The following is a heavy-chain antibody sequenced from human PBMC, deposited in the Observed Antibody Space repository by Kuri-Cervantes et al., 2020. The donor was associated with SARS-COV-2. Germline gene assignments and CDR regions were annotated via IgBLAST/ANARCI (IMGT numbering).Heavy chain of an antibody. CDR2: ISAGGDTV. CDR3: AKVILNSDSSTLGRFDF. CDR1: GFSFSGYA. D-gene: IGHD6-13*01. Sequence: ETLSLTCAASGFSFSGYAMSWVRQAPGKGLERVSAISAGGDTVLYADSVRGRFTISRDNSKSTLYLQTNSLRAEDTAIYYCAKVILNSDSSTLGRFDFWGLGTLVTVSS. V-gene: IGHV3-23*01. J-gene: IGHJ4*02.